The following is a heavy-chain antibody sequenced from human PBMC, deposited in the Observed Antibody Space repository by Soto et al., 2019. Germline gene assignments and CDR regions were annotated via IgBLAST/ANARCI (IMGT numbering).Heavy chain of an antibody. CDR3: TALSGSYGA. V-gene: IGHV3-15*07. D-gene: IGHD1-26*01. CDR1: GFTFSNAW. Sequence: EVQLVESGGGLVKPGGSLRLSCAASGFTFSNAWMNWVRQAPGKGLEWVARIKSKTDGGTTDYAAPVKGRLTISSDDSKNTLDLQMNSLKTDDTAVYYCTALSGSYGAWGQGTLVTVSS. CDR2: IKSKTDGGTT. J-gene: IGHJ5*02.